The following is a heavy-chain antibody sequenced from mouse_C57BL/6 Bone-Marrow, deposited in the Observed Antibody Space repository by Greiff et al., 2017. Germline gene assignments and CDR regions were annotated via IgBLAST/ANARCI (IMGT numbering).Heavy chain of an antibody. CDR2: ISNGGGST. CDR1: GFTFSDYY. J-gene: IGHJ1*03. D-gene: IGHD2-2*01. CDR3: ARQGLRSYWYFDV. Sequence: EVHLVESGGGLVQPGGSLKLSCAASGFTFSDYYMYWVRQTPEKRLEWVAYISNGGGSTYYPDTVKGRFTISRDNAKNTLYLQMSRLKSEDTAMYYCARQGLRSYWYFDVWGTGTTVTVSS. V-gene: IGHV5-12*01.